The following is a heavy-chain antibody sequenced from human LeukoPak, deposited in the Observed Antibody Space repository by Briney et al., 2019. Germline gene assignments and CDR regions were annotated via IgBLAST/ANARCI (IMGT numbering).Heavy chain of an antibody. CDR3: ARNAPYDY. Sequence: GGSLRLSCAASGFTFSSYPMNWVRQAPGKGLEWVSYISSSSTIYYTDSVQGRFTISRDNAKNSLYLQMKGLRAEDTAVYYCARNAPYDYWGQGSLVAVSS. D-gene: IGHD1-1*01. CDR1: GFTFSSYP. J-gene: IGHJ4*02. CDR2: ISSSSTI. V-gene: IGHV3-48*01.